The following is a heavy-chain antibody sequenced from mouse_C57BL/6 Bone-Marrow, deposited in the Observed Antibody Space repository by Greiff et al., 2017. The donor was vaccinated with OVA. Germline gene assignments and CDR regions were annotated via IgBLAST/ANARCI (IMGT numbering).Heavy chain of an antibody. CDR3: ARGSSYNYAMYY. J-gene: IGHJ4*01. V-gene: IGHV5-15*01. CDR2: ISNLAYSI. CDR1: GFTFSDYG. Sequence: EVKLMESGGGLVQPGGSLKLSCAASGFTFSDYGMAWVRQAPRKGPEWVAFISNLAYSIYYADTVTGRFTISRENAKNTLYLEMSSLRSEDTAMYYCARGSSYNYAMYYWGQGTSVTVSS. D-gene: IGHD1-1*01.